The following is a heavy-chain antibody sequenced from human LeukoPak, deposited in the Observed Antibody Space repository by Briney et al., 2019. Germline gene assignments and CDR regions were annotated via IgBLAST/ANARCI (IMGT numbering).Heavy chain of an antibody. D-gene: IGHD3-10*01. J-gene: IGHJ4*02. CDR1: GYTFTGYY. Sequence: ASVKVSCKASGYTFTGYYMHWVRQAPGQGLEWMGWINPSSGGTNYAQKFQGRVIMTRDTSISTAHMELSRLRSDDTAVYYCASPSNYGSGSQLNYWGQGTLVTVSS. V-gene: IGHV1-2*02. CDR3: ASPSNYGSGSQLNY. CDR2: INPSSGGT.